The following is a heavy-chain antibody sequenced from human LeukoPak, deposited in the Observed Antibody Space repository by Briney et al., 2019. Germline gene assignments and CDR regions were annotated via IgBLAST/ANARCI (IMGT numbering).Heavy chain of an antibody. V-gene: IGHV3-7*03. CDR1: GFTFGTYW. Sequence: GGSLRLSCVGSGFTFGTYWMTWVRQAPGKGLEWVANINEDGSEKHYVGSVEGRFTTSRDNAKNSVYLQMSSLGAEDMAVYYCARDLPDYWGQGTLVTVSS. CDR2: INEDGSEK. J-gene: IGHJ4*02. CDR3: ARDLPDY.